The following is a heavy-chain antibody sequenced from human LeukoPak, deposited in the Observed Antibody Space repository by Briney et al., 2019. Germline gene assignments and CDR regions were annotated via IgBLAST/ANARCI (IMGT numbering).Heavy chain of an antibody. V-gene: IGHV3-11*01. Sequence: GGSLRLSCAASGFIFSDYYMSWIRQAPGKGLEWVSYISSSGSTMYYTDSVKGRFTISRDNAKDSLYLQMNSLRAEDTAVYSCARGVTARGFYYYMDIWGSGTTVTISS. J-gene: IGHJ6*03. CDR2: ISSSGSTM. D-gene: IGHD2-21*02. CDR3: ARGVTARGFYYYMDI. CDR1: GFIFSDYY.